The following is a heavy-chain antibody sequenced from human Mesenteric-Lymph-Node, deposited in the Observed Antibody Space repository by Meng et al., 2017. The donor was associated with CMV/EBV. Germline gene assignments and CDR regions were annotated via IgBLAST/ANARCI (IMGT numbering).Heavy chain of an antibody. V-gene: IGHV3-21*01. J-gene: IGHJ4*02. D-gene: IGHD1-1*01. Sequence: GESLKISCTASGFTFGDYAMSWVRQAPGKGLEWVSSIGRSGSHIYYADSVKGLFTISRDNAKNSLYLQMNSLRAEDTAVYYCARAGWIDGAFFDYWGQGTLVTVSS. CDR3: ARAGWIDGAFFDY. CDR2: IGRSGSHI. CDR1: GFTFGDYA.